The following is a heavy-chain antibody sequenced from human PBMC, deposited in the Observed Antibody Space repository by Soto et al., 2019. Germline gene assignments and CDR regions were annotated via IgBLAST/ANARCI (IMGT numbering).Heavy chain of an antibody. CDR2: IYHSGRA. D-gene: IGHD2-21*01. V-gene: IGHV4-4*02. CDR1: GESITNDRW. J-gene: IGHJ4*02. Sequence: QVQLQESGPGLVKPSGTLSLTCSISGESITNDRWWSWVRQSPGQGLDWIGEIYHSGRAHYNPSLKTRVIISLDKSKNSFSLTLSSVTAADTAVYYCTANGFYSLDYWGQGSLVTVSS. CDR3: TANGFYSLDY.